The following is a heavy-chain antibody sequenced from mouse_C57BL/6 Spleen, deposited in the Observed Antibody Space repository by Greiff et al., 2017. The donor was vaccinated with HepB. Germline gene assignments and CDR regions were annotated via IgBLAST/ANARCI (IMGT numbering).Heavy chain of an antibody. CDR2: INPNNGGT. CDR3: ARYDGYSTSYAMDY. V-gene: IGHV1-22*01. D-gene: IGHD2-3*01. CDR1: GYTFTDYN. Sequence: VQLKESGPELVKPGASVKMSCKASGYTFTDYNMHWVKQSHGKSLEWIGYINPNNGGTSYNQKFKGKATLTVNKSSSTAYMELRSLTSEDSAVYYCARYDGYSTSYAMDYWGQGTSVTVSS. J-gene: IGHJ4*01.